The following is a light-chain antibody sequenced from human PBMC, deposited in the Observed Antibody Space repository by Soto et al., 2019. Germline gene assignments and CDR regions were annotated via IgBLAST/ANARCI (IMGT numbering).Light chain of an antibody. CDR3: SSFAGINNLL. J-gene: IGLJ2*01. V-gene: IGLV2-8*01. Sequence: QSALTQPPSASGSPGQSVTISCTGTSSDVGAYDYVSWYQQHPGKAPKLMIYEVSQRPSGVPDRFSGSKSGNTASLTISGLQDEDEGDYYCSSFAGINNLLFGGGTKLTVL. CDR2: EVS. CDR1: SSDVGAYDY.